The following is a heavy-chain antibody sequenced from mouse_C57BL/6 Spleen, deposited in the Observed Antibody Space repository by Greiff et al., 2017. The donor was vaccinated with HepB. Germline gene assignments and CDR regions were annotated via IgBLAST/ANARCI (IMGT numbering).Heavy chain of an antibody. V-gene: IGHV1-64*01. CDR1: GYTFTSYW. J-gene: IGHJ3*01. CDR2: IHPNSGST. D-gene: IGHD2-4*01. Sequence: QVQLQQPGAELVKPGASVKLSCKASGYTFTSYWMHWVKQRRGQGLEWIGMIHPNSGSTNYNEKFKSKATLTVDKSSSTAYMQLSSLTSEDSAVYYCARSGDYDAWFAYWGQGTLVTVSA. CDR3: ARSGDYDAWFAY.